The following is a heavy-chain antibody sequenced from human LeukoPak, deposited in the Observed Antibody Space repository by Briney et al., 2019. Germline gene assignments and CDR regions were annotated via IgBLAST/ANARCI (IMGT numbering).Heavy chain of an antibody. CDR2: ISSSSSYI. J-gene: IGHJ6*04. Sequence: GGSLRLFCAASGFTFTNYGMNWVRQAPGKGLEWVSSISSSSSYIYYADSVKGRFTISRDNAKNSLYLQMNSLRAEDTAVYYCAELGITMIGGVWGKGTTVTISS. CDR1: GFTFTNYG. D-gene: IGHD3-10*02. V-gene: IGHV3-21*01. CDR3: AELGITMIGGV.